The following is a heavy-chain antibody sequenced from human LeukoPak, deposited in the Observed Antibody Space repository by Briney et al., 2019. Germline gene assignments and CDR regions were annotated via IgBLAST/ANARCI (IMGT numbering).Heavy chain of an antibody. J-gene: IGHJ4*02. CDR1: GFTFSSYW. Sequence: PGGSLRLSCAASGFTFSSYWMHWVRQAPGKGLVWVSRINSDGNSTSYADSVKGRFTISRDNAKNTLCLQMNSLRAEDTAVYYCARDRYCSSTSCHPFDYWGQGTLVTVSS. V-gene: IGHV3-74*01. CDR3: ARDRYCSSTSCHPFDY. CDR2: INSDGNST. D-gene: IGHD2-2*01.